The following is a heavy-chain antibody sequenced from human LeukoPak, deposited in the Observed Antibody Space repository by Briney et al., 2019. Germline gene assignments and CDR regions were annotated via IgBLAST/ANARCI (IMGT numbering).Heavy chain of an antibody. V-gene: IGHV1-69*05. D-gene: IGHD1-26*01. CDR2: IIPIFGTA. Sequence: SVKVSCKASGGTFSSYAISWVRQAPGQGLEWMGRIIPIFGTANYAQKFQGRVTITTDESTSTAYMELSSLRSEDTAVYYCAREGSRSYFFYYWGQGTLVTVSS. CDR3: AREGSRSYFFYY. J-gene: IGHJ4*02. CDR1: GGTFSSYA.